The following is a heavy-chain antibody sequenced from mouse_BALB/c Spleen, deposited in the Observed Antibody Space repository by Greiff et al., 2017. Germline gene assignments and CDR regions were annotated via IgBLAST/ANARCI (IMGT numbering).Heavy chain of an antibody. Sequence: EVHLVESGGGLVQPGGSRKLSCAASGFTFSSFGMHWVRQAPEKGLEWVAYISSGSSTIYYADTVKGRFTISRDNPKNTLFLQMTSLRSEDTAMYYCAKGGYSLYYAMDYWGQGTSVTVSS. CDR2: ISSGSSTI. CDR1: GFTFSSFG. CDR3: AKGGYSLYYAMDY. V-gene: IGHV5-17*02. J-gene: IGHJ4*01. D-gene: IGHD2-3*01.